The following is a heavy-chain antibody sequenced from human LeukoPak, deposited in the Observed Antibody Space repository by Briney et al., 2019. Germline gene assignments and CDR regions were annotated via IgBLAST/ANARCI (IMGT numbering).Heavy chain of an antibody. CDR1: SGSISSYY. V-gene: IGHV4-59*01. CDR2: IYYSGST. CDR3: ARGGYDLDY. J-gene: IGHJ4*02. D-gene: IGHD5-12*01. Sequence: SETLSLTCTVSSGSISSYYWSWIRQPPGKGLEWIGYIYYSGSTNYNPSLKSRVTISLDTSKNKFSLKLSSVTAADTAVYYCARGGYDLDYWGQGTLVTVSS.